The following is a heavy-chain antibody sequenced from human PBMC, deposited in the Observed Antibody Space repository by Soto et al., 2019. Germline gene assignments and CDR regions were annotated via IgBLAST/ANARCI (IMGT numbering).Heavy chain of an antibody. CDR2: INPSGGST. CDR3: ARDSGYYSSSWYNYYYYYGMDV. CDR1: GYTFTSYY. V-gene: IGHV1-46*01. Sequence: ASVKVSCKASGYTFTSYYMHWVRQAPGQGLEWMEIINPSGGSTSYAQKFQGRVTMTRDTSTSTVYMELSSLRSEDTAVYYCARDSGYYSSSWYNYYYYYGMDVWGQGTTVTVSS. D-gene: IGHD6-13*01. J-gene: IGHJ6*02.